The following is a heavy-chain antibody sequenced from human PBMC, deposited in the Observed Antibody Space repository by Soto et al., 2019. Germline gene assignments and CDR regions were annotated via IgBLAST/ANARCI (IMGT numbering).Heavy chain of an antibody. CDR1: GGTFSSYA. D-gene: IGHD2-21*02. J-gene: IGHJ3*02. Sequence: SVKVSCKASGGTFSSYAISWVRQAPGQGLEWMGGIIPIFGTANYAQKFQGRVTITADESTSTAYMELSSLRSEDTAVYYCARWGAIVVVTATNDAFDIWGQGTMVTVSS. CDR3: ARWGAIVVVTATNDAFDI. CDR2: IIPIFGTA. V-gene: IGHV1-69*13.